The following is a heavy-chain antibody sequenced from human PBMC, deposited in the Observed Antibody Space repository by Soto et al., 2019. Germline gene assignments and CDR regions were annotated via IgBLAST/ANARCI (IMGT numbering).Heavy chain of an antibody. CDR1: GYTFTSYG. Sequence: GASVKVSCKASGYTFTSYGISWVRQAPGQGLEWMGWISAYNGNTNYAQKLQGRVTMTTDTSTSTAYMELRSLRSDDTAVYYCARDSGGGRADYYYYGMDVWGQGTTVTVSS. D-gene: IGHD2-15*01. CDR3: ARDSGGGRADYYYYGMDV. CDR2: ISAYNGNT. J-gene: IGHJ6*02. V-gene: IGHV1-18*01.